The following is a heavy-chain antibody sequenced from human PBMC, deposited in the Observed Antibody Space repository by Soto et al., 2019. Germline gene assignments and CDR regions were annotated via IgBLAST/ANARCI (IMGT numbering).Heavy chain of an antibody. Sequence: QVQLVQSGAEVMKPGSSVKVSCKASGGTFSSYAISWVRQAPGQGLEWMGGIIPIFGTANYAQKFQGRVTITADESTSTAYMELSSLRSEDTAVYYCARGPGIAVANSPYYFDYWGQGTLVTVSS. CDR1: GGTFSSYA. CDR3: ARGPGIAVANSPYYFDY. V-gene: IGHV1-69*01. J-gene: IGHJ4*02. D-gene: IGHD6-19*01. CDR2: IIPIFGTA.